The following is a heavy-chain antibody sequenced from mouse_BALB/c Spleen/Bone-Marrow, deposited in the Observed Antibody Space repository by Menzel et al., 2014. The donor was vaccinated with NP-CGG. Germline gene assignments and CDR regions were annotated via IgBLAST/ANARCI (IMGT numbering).Heavy chain of an antibody. CDR1: GFTFSSYT. J-gene: IGHJ3*01. CDR3: ARGIYYYGSSCAY. Sequence: VQGVESGGGLVQPGGSLKLSCAASGFTFSSYTMSWVRQTPEKRLEWVAYISNGGGSTYYPDTVKGRFTISRDNAKNTLYLQMSSLKSEDTAMYYCARGIYYYGSSCAYWGQGTLVTVSA. V-gene: IGHV5-12-2*01. D-gene: IGHD1-1*01. CDR2: ISNGGGST.